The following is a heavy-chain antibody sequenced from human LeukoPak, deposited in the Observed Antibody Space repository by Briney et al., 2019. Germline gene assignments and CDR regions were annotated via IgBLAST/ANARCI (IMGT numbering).Heavy chain of an antibody. J-gene: IGHJ4*02. Sequence: PGGSLRLSCAASGFTFSSYWMHWVRQAPGKGLVWVSRINSDGSSTSYGDSVKGRFTISRDNAKNTLYLQMNSPRAEDTAVYYCARVPRYGSGSYYSLDHWGQGTLVTVSS. CDR2: INSDGSST. CDR3: ARVPRYGSGSYYSLDH. V-gene: IGHV3-74*01. D-gene: IGHD3-10*01. CDR1: GFTFSSYW.